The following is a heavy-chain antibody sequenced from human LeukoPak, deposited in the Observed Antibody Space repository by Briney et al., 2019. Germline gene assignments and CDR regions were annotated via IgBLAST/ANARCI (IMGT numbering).Heavy chain of an antibody. CDR3: AKDFSGDYYYAMDV. CDR2: ISYDGSNK. J-gene: IGHJ6*02. D-gene: IGHD3-10*01. V-gene: IGHV3-30*18. CDR1: GFTFSSYG. Sequence: GRSLRLSCAASGFTFSSYGMHWVRQAPGKGLEWVAVISYDGSNKYYADSVKGRFTISRDNSKNTLYLQMNSLKAEDTAVYYCAKDFSGDYYYAMDVWGQGTTVTVSS.